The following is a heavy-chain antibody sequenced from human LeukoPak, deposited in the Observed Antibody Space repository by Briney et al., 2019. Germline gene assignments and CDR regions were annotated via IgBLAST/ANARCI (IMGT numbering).Heavy chain of an antibody. CDR3: ARVLRYCSGGNCYSGGLGYMDV. CDR1: GFTFSDYN. V-gene: IGHV3-11*01. J-gene: IGHJ6*03. D-gene: IGHD2-15*01. Sequence: GGSLRLSCAASGFTFSDYNMRWIRQAPGKGLEWVSSISGSGSTKYYADSVKGRFTISRDNAKNSLFLQMNSLRAEDTAVYYCARVLRYCSGGNCYSGGLGYMDVWGKGTTVTISS. CDR2: ISGSGSTK.